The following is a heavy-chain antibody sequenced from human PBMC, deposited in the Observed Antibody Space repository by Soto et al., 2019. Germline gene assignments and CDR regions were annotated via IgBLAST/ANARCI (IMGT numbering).Heavy chain of an antibody. D-gene: IGHD5-18*01. CDR1: GFTVSSNY. Sequence: EVQLVESVGGLIQPGGSLRLSCAASGFTVSSNYMTWVRQAPGKGLEWVSIIYSGGTTYYADSVKGRFTISRDDSKNTLYLQMNILRAEDTAGYYCARRHSHGYHCDYWGQETLVTVSS. V-gene: IGHV3-53*01. CDR3: ARRHSHGYHCDY. CDR2: IYSGGTT. J-gene: IGHJ4*02.